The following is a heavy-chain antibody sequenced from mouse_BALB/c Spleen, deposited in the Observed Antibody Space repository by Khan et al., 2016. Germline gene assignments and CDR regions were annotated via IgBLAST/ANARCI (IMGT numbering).Heavy chain of an antibody. CDR1: GYTFTSYW. CDR2: TNPTNGRT. D-gene: IGHD1-1*01. V-gene: IGHV1S81*02. Sequence: QVQLKQSGAELVKAGASVKMSCKASGYTFTSYWMHWVKQRLGQCLEWFAETNPTNGRTYYNEKFKSKATLTVDKSSSTAYMLLSGPTFEDSAVYYCARIKKIVATYFDYWGQGTTLTVS. CDR3: ARIKKIVATYFDY. J-gene: IGHJ2*01.